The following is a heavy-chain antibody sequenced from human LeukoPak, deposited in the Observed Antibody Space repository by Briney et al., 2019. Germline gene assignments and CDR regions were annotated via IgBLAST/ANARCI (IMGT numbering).Heavy chain of an antibody. J-gene: IGHJ6*03. CDR2: IYYSGST. CDR1: GGSISSSSYY. Sequence: SETLSLTCTVSGGSISSSSYYWGWIRQPPGKGLEWIGSIYYSGSTYYNPSLKSRVTISVDTSKNQFSLKLSSVTAADTAVYYCARVPWGNSYYYYYMDVWGKGITDTVSS. V-gene: IGHV4-39*07. CDR3: ARVPWGNSYYYYYMDV. D-gene: IGHD7-27*01.